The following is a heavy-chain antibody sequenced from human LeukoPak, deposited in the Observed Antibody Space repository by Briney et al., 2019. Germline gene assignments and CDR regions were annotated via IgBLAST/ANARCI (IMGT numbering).Heavy chain of an antibody. CDR3: AKYVGQSGSNYYGLDV. V-gene: IGHV3-23*01. Sequence: PGGSLRLSCVVSGFTFSSYAMNWVRQAPGKGLEWVSGITASGGSTYYTDSVKGRFTISRDNSKYTLFMQMNSLRDEDTALYYCAKYVGQSGSNYYGLDVWGQGTAVTVSS. D-gene: IGHD1-26*01. CDR2: ITASGGST. CDR1: GFTFSSYA. J-gene: IGHJ6*02.